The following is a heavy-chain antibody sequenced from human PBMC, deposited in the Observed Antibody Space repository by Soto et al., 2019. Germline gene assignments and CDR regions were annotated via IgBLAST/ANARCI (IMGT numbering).Heavy chain of an antibody. V-gene: IGHV3-64*01. J-gene: IGHJ4*02. CDR1: GFTFSSYS. CDR2: ITGNGGNT. CDR3: TREGSGYDY. D-gene: IGHD3-10*01. Sequence: EVQLVQSGGGAVQPGGSLRLSCAASGFTFSSYSMHWVRQAPGKGLEYVSAITGNGGNTYYGNSVKGRFTISRDNSKNSLYLQMGSLRAEDMAVYFCTREGSGYDYWGQGTLVTVSS.